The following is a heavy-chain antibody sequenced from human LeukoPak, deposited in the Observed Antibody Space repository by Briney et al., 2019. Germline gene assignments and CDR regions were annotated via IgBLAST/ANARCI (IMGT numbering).Heavy chain of an antibody. D-gene: IGHD2-2*01. CDR3: ARDLDCSSTSCYTSHNWFDP. Sequence: SQTLSLTCAISGDSVSSNSAAWNWISQSPSRGLEWLGRTYYRSKWFNDYAVSVKSRITINPDTSKNQFSLQLNSVTPEDTAVYYCARDLDCSSTSCYTSHNWFDPWAREPWSPSPQ. CDR2: TYYRSKWFN. J-gene: IGHJ5*02. CDR1: GDSVSSNSAA. V-gene: IGHV6-1*01.